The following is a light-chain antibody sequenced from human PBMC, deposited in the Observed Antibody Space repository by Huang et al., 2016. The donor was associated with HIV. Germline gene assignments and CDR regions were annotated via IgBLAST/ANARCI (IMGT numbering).Light chain of an antibody. CDR3: QKYNSVPRT. CDR1: QDISNS. J-gene: IGKJ1*01. V-gene: IGKV1-27*01. Sequence: DTQMTQSPSSLSASIGDTVTVTCRASQDISNSLAWYQQKPGKAPKLLISGASTLQSGVPSRFNGSGSGTDFTLTIDNQQPEDFATYFCQKYNSVPRTFGQGTKVEIK. CDR2: GAS.